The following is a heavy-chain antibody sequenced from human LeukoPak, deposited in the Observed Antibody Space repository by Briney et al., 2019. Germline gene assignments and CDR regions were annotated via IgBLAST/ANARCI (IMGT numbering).Heavy chain of an antibody. CDR2: ISGSGGST. Sequence: PGGSLRLSCAASGFTFSSYAMSWVRQAPGKGLEWVSAISGSGGSTYYADSVKGRFTISRDTSRKIVYLLMNSLRPEDTAVYYCTKPLMRDRWFGESWGQGTLVTVSS. J-gene: IGHJ5*02. CDR3: TKPLMRDRWFGES. D-gene: IGHD3-10*01. V-gene: IGHV3-23*01. CDR1: GFTFSSYA.